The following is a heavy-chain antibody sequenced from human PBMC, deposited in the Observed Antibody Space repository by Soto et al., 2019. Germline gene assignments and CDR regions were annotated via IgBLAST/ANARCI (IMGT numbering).Heavy chain of an antibody. CDR1: GGSMSSYY. CDR3: ARYGSGSSVWFDP. J-gene: IGHJ5*02. D-gene: IGHD3-10*01. CDR2: IYYSGST. Sequence: SETLSLTCTVSGGSMSSYYWSWIRQPPGKGLEWIGYIYYSGSTIYNPSLKSRVTISVDTSKNQFSLKLSPVTAADTAVYYCARYGSGSSVWFDPWGQGTLVTVSS. V-gene: IGHV4-59*01.